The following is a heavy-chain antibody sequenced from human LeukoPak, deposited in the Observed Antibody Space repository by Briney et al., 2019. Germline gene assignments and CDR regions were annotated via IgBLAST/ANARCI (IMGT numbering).Heavy chain of an antibody. CDR1: GDSVSSNSAA. V-gene: IGHV6-1*01. Sequence: SQTLSLTCAISGDSVSSNSAAWNWIRQSPSRGLEWLGRTYYRSKGYNDYAGSVKSRITINPDTSKNQFSLQLNSVTPEATAVYYCARVRGSWDIVVVPAAMPRYYYYYGMDVWGQGTTVTVSS. J-gene: IGHJ6*02. CDR3: ARVRGSWDIVVVPAAMPRYYYYYGMDV. CDR2: TYYRSKGYN. D-gene: IGHD2-2*01.